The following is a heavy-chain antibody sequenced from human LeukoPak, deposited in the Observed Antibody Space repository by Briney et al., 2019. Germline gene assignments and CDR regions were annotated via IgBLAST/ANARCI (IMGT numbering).Heavy chain of an antibody. CDR1: GYTFTSYD. CDR2: MNPNSGNT. D-gene: IGHD3-3*01. Sequence: ASVEVSCKASGYTFTSYDINWVRQATGQGLEWMGWMNPNSGNTGYAQKFQGRVTMTRNTSISTAYMELSSLRSEDTAVYYCARDGRGSTYYDFWSGYPKYYYGMDVWGQGTTVTVSS. J-gene: IGHJ6*02. CDR3: ARDGRGSTYYDFWSGYPKYYYGMDV. V-gene: IGHV1-8*01.